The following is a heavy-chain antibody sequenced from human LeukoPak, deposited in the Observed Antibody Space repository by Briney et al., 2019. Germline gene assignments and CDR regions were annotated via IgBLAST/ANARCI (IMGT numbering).Heavy chain of an antibody. CDR2: IYHSGST. CDR1: GYSISSGYY. D-gene: IGHD3-10*01. J-gene: IGHJ6*03. Sequence: SETLSLTCTVSGYSISSGYYWGWIRQPPGKGLEWIGSIYHSGSTYYNPSLKSRVTISVDTSKNQFSLKLSSVTAADTAVYYCARVPNYYGSGGDYMDVCGKGTTVTVSS. V-gene: IGHV4-38-2*02. CDR3: ARVPNYYGSGGDYMDV.